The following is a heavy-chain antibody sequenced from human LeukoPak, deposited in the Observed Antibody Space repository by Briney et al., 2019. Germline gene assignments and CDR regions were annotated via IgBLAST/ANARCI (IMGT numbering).Heavy chain of an antibody. V-gene: IGHV4-30-4*01. D-gene: IGHD6-13*01. CDR1: GGSISSGDYY. CDR2: IYYSGST. CDR3: ARADIAAAEIDY. J-gene: IGHJ4*02. Sequence: PSETLSLTCTVSGGSISSGDYYWSWIRQPPGKGLEWIGYIYYSGSTYYNPSLKSRVTISVDTSKNQFSLKLSSVTAADTAVYYCARADIAAAEIDYWGQGTLVTVSS.